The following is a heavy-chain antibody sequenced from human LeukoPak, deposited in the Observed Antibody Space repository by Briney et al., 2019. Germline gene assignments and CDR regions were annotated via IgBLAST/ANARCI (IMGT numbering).Heavy chain of an antibody. CDR1: GFTFSSYC. V-gene: IGHV3-74*01. Sequence: GGSLRLSCTASGFTFSSYCMHWVRQAPGKGLVWVSRVNSDGSSTTYADSVKGRFTITRDNAKNTLYLQMNSLRAEDTAVYYCARGSTQYSSGWYGLDYWCQGTLVTVSS. CDR2: VNSDGSST. CDR3: ARGSTQYSSGWYGLDY. D-gene: IGHD6-19*01. J-gene: IGHJ4*02.